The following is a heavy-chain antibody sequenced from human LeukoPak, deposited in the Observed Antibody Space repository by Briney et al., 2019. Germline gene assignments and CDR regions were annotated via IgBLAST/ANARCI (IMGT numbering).Heavy chain of an antibody. V-gene: IGHV3-53*01. CDR3: ARDSLGMGWFDP. CDR1: GFTVSSNY. CDR2: IYSGGST. D-gene: IGHD7-27*01. J-gene: IGHJ5*02. Sequence: AGGSLRLSCAASGFTVSSNYMSWVRQAPGKGLEWVSLIYSGGSTYYADSVKGLFTISRDNSKNTLYLQMNSLRAEDTAVCYCARDSLGMGWFDPWGQGTLVTVSS.